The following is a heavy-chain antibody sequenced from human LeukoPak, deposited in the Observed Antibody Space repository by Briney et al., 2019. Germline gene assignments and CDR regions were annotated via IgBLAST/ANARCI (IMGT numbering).Heavy chain of an antibody. V-gene: IGHV1-18*01. CDR2: ISPYNGNT. CDR3: ARDESRGPYYFDN. CDR1: GCTFTNYG. Sequence: ASVNVSCQASGCTFTNYGISWVRQAPGQGREWMGWISPYNGNTNYAQKLQGRVTMTPDTSTGTAYMEMRTLRSDDTAVYYCARDESRGPYYFDNWGQGTLVTVSS. J-gene: IGHJ4*02.